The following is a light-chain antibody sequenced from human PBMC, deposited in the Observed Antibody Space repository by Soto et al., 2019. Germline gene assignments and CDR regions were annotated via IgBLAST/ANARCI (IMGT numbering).Light chain of an antibody. J-gene: IGKJ4*01. CDR1: QYINTR. CDR2: GVS. Sequence: EIVLTQSPATLSSFPGDRVTLSCRASQYINTRLAWYQQKPGQPPRLLIYGVSTRATGVPARFSGSGSETDFSLTISSLQIEDFALYYCQQSNNWPPLTFGGGTKVDIK. CDR3: QQSNNWPPLT. V-gene: IGKV3-15*01.